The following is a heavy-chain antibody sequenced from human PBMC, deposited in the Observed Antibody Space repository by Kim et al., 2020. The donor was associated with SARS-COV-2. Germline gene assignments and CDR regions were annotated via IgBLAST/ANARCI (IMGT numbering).Heavy chain of an antibody. CDR2: IYSGDSDT. CDR3: ARPLYYYDSSGYSPFAFDI. J-gene: IGHJ3*02. D-gene: IGHD3-22*01. Sequence: GESLKISCKGSGYSFTSYWIGWVRQMPGKGLEWMGIIYSGDSDTRYSPSFQGQVPIPADKSISTAYLQWSSLKASDTAMYYCARPLYYYDSSGYSPFAFDIWGQGTRVTVSS. V-gene: IGHV5-51*01. CDR1: GYSFTSYW.